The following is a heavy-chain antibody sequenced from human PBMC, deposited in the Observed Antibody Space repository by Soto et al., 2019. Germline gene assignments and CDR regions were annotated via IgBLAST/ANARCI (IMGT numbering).Heavy chain of an antibody. J-gene: IGHJ4*02. V-gene: IGHV5-51*01. CDR3: VRLPEGSSWSPFDY. D-gene: IGHD6-13*01. CDR2: IYPGDSDT. CDR1: GYSFTTYW. Sequence: PGESLKISCKGSGYSFTTYWIGWVRQMPGKGLEWMGIIYPGDSDTRYSPSFQGQVAISADKSITTAYLQWSSPKASDTAMYFCVRLPEGSSWSPFDYWGQGTPATVSS.